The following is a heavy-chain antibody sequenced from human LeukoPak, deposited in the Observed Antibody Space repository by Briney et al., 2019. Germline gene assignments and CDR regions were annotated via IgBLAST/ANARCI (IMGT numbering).Heavy chain of an antibody. CDR3: ARRSSSWKNWFDP. V-gene: IGHV4-59*01. Sequence: AETLSLTCTVSGGSIDSNSWTWIRQPPGKGLEWIGYIYYSGTTNYNPSLKSRVTMSVGMSKNQFSLKLSSVTAAGTAVYYCARRSSSWKNWFDPWGQGTLVTVSS. J-gene: IGHJ5*02. D-gene: IGHD6-13*01. CDR2: IYYSGTT. CDR1: GGSIDSNS.